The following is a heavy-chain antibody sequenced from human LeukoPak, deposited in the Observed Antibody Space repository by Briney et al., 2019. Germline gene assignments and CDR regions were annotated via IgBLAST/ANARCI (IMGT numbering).Heavy chain of an antibody. D-gene: IGHD3-16*01. CDR1: GYTFTSYD. J-gene: IGHJ4*02. CDR2: INPNSGDT. V-gene: IGHV1-2*02. Sequence: ASVKVSCKASGYTFTSYDINWVRQAPGQGLEWMGWINPNSGDTNYAQKFQGRVTMTRDTSISTAYMELSRLRSGDTAVYYCARDLYARRFDYWGQGTLVTVSS. CDR3: ARDLYARRFDY.